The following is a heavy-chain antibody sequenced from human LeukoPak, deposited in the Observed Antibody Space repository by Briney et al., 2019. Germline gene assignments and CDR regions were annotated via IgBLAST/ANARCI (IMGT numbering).Heavy chain of an antibody. D-gene: IGHD5-24*01. CDR1: GFTLSNYW. J-gene: IGHJ4*02. CDR2: IKEDGSEK. CDR3: ARAGDGYRN. Sequence: GGSLRLSCVASGFTLSNYWMSWVRQAPGKGLEWVANIKEDGSEKKYVDSVKSRFTISRDNAKNSLDLQMSSLRAEDTAVYYCARAGDGYRNWGQGTLVTVSS. V-gene: IGHV3-7*01.